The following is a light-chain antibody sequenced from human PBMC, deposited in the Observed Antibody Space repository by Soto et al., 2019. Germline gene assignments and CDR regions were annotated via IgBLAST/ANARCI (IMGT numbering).Light chain of an antibody. Sequence: QSALSQPASVSGSPGQSITISCRGIRSDVGGYNHVSWYQQYPGKAPKLIIYEVSDRPSGVSNRFSGSKSGNTASLTISGLQAEDEADYYCSSYTSSFRRVFGTGTKLTVL. J-gene: IGLJ1*01. V-gene: IGLV2-14*01. CDR1: RSDVGGYNH. CDR3: SSYTSSFRRV. CDR2: EVS.